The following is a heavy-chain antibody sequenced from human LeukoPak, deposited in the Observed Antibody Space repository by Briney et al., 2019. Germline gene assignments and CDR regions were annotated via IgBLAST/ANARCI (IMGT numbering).Heavy chain of an antibody. CDR1: GFTFSSYA. CDR2: ISYDGSNK. V-gene: IGHV3-30-3*01. D-gene: IGHD6-19*01. CDR3: ARGGGWSLFYYYYGMDV. J-gene: IGHJ6*02. Sequence: HPGRSLRLSCAASGFTFSSYAMHWVRQAPGKGLEWVAVISYDGSNKYYADSVKGRFTISRDNSKNTLYLQMNSLRAEDTAVYYCARGGGWSLFYYYYGMDVWGQGTTVTVSS.